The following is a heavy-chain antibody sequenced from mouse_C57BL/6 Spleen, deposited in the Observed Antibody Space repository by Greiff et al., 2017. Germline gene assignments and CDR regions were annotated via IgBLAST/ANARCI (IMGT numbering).Heavy chain of an antibody. CDR3: TPYAMDY. Sequence: QVQLQQSGAELVRPGASVTLSCKASGYTFTDYEMPWVKQTPVHGLEWIGAIDPETCGTAYNQKFKGKAILTADKSSSTAYMELRSLTSEDSAVYYCTPYAMDYWGQGTSVTVSS. CDR2: IDPETCGT. CDR1: GYTFTDYE. V-gene: IGHV1-15*01. J-gene: IGHJ4*01.